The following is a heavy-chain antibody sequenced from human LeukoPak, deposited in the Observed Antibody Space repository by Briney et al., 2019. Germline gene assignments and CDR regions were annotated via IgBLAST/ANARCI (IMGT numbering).Heavy chain of an antibody. V-gene: IGHV3-30*02. CDR1: GFTFSSYG. Sequence: GGSLRLSCAASGFTFSSYGMHWVRQAPGKGLEWVAFIRYDGSNKYYADSVKGRFTISRDNSKNTLYLQMNSLRAEDTAVYYCARGRYDSSGYYSPFDYWGQGTLVTVSS. CDR2: IRYDGSNK. CDR3: ARGRYDSSGYYSPFDY. D-gene: IGHD3-22*01. J-gene: IGHJ4*02.